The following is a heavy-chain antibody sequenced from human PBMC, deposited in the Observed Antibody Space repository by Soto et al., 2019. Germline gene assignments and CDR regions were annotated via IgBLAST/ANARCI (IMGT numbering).Heavy chain of an antibody. D-gene: IGHD3-22*01. CDR2: IYSGGST. V-gene: IGHV3-53*01. J-gene: IGHJ3*02. CDR1: GFTVSSNY. CDR3: AIFRGSSGSPDAFDI. Sequence: SLRLSCAASGFTVSSNYMSWVRQAPGKGLEWVSVIYSGGSTYYADSVKGRFTISRDNSKNTLYLQMNSLRAGDTAVYYCAIFRGSSGSPDAFDIWGQGTMVT.